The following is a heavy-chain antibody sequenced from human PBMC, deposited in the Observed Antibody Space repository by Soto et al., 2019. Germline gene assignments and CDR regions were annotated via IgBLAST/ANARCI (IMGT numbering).Heavy chain of an antibody. Sequence: LSLTCTRYSGSISRYYWSCILQPPGKGLEWIGYIYYSGSTNYNPSLRSRATISLDTSKNKFSLKLSSVTAADTAVYYCARQGPASILNTWFDPWGQGTLVTVSS. V-gene: IGHV4-59*01. J-gene: IGHJ5*02. CDR1: SGSISRYY. CDR3: ARQGPASILNTWFDP. CDR2: IYYSGST.